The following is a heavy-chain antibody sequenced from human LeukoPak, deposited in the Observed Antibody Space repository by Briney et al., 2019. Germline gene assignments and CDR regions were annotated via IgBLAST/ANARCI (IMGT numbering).Heavy chain of an antibody. CDR3: VKATRGNLWNGLPWDHSDK. J-gene: IGHJ4*02. D-gene: IGHD3-3*01. CDR1: GFTFSNYG. V-gene: IGHV3-30*18. Sequence: GGSLRLSCAASGFTFSNYGMHWVRQPPGKGLEWVTFISDDGDNKHYADSVKGRLTASRDNSKSTLFLQMNSLRVEDTAVYYCVKATRGNLWNGLPWDHSDKWGQGTLVIVSS. CDR2: ISDDGDNK.